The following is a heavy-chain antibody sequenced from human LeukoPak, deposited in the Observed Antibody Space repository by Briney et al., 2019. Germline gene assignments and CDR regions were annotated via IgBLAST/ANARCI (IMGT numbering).Heavy chain of an antibody. CDR1: GHTFTSYG. J-gene: IGHJ5*02. CDR2: IDPSGGST. D-gene: IGHD3-10*01. V-gene: IGHV1-46*01. Sequence: ASVKVSCKASGHTFTSYGISWVRQAPGQGLEWMGIIDPSGGSTDYAQKFQGRIIMTRDMSASTVYMELSSLRSEDTAVYYCARDLGLRGVTNWFDPWGQGTLVTVSS. CDR3: ARDLGLRGVTNWFDP.